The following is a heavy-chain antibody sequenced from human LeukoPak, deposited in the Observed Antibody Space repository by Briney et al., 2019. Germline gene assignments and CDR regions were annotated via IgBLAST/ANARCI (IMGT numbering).Heavy chain of an antibody. Sequence: ASVNVSCKASDYILRNYDINWVRQAPGQGPEWMGWISAYNGNTDFAQKLQGRVTMTTDTSTTTVYMEVRSLTSDDSAMYFCARGRKVAGNYYFDYWGQGTLVTVSS. J-gene: IGHJ4*02. CDR2: ISAYNGNT. D-gene: IGHD6-19*01. CDR1: DYILRNYD. CDR3: ARGRKVAGNYYFDY. V-gene: IGHV1-18*01.